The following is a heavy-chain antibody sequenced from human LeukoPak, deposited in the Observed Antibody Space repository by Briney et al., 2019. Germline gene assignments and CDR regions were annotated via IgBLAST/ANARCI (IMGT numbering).Heavy chain of an antibody. CDR1: GGSISSSSYY. V-gene: IGHV4-39*01. CDR2: LYHSGGT. J-gene: IGHJ4*02. Sequence: PSETLSLTCTVSGGSISSSSYYWGWIRQPPGKGLEWIGSLYHSGGTHYNPSLKSRVTMSADTSKNQFSLKLSSVTAADTAVYYCARHLYSSGPGPFDYWGQGTLVTVSS. CDR3: ARHLYSSGPGPFDY. D-gene: IGHD5-12*01.